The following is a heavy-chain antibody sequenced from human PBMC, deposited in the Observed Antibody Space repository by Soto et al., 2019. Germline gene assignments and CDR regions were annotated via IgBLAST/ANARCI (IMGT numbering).Heavy chain of an antibody. CDR1: GFSISGSA. V-gene: IGHV3-73*01. Sequence: EVQLVESGGDLVQSGGSLKLSCAASGFSISGSAIHWVRQASGKGLEWVARIRDKTNGYATGYAASVQGRFTISRDDSKNTAFLQMNSLKTEDTAVYYCTRLDAPGDRALDIWGQGTMVTVSS. CDR2: IRDKTNGYAT. CDR3: TRLDAPGDRALDI. J-gene: IGHJ3*02.